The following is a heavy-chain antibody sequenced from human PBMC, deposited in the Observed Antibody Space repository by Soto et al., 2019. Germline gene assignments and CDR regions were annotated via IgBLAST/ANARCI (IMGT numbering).Heavy chain of an antibody. V-gene: IGHV3-33*01. CDR2: IWYDGSNK. CDR3: ARDHSNIAAPSHFDY. CDR1: GFTFSSYG. J-gene: IGHJ4*02. Sequence: GGSLRLSCAASGFTFSSYGIHWVRQAPGKGLEWLAVIWYDGSNKYCADSVKGRFTISRDNSKNTLYLQMNSLRAEDTAVYYCARDHSNIAAPSHFDYWGQGTLVTVSS. D-gene: IGHD6-6*01.